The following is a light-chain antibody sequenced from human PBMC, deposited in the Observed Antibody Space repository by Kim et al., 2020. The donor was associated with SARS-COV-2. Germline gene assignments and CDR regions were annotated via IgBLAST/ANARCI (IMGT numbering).Light chain of an antibody. CDR1: QSVSSGY. V-gene: IGKV3-20*01. CDR3: QRYGSSRTWT. Sequence: DIVLTQSPGTLSLSPGDRATLSCRASQSVSSGYMAWYQQKPGQPPRLLIYGTSTRAAGIPGRFSVSGSGTEFTLTISRLEPDDFAVYYCQRYGSSRTWTFGQGTKVDIK. J-gene: IGKJ1*01. CDR2: GTS.